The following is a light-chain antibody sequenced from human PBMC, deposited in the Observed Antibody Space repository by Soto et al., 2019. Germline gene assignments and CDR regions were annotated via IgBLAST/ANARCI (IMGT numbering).Light chain of an antibody. CDR2: AAS. CDR3: HKYNSAPFT. CDR1: QGISNY. J-gene: IGKJ3*01. V-gene: IGKV1-27*01. Sequence: DIQMTQSPSSLSASVGDRVTITCRASQGISNYLSWYQQKPGKVPKSLIYAASTLQAGVPSRFSGSGSGTELTLTISSRQPEDVSTYYCHKYNSAPFTFGPGTKVDIK.